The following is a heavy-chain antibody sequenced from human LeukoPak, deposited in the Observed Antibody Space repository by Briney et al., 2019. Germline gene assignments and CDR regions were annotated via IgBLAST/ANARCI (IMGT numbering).Heavy chain of an antibody. V-gene: IGHV4-34*10. Sequence: SETLSLTCAVYGGSFSGYYWSWIRQPPGKGLEWIGEINHSGSTNYNPSLKSRVTMSVDTSKNQFSLKLSSVTAADTAVYYCARYSSYDAFDIWGQGTMVTVSS. CDR3: ARYSSYDAFDI. CDR1: GGSFSGYY. CDR2: INHSGST. D-gene: IGHD2-2*01. J-gene: IGHJ3*02.